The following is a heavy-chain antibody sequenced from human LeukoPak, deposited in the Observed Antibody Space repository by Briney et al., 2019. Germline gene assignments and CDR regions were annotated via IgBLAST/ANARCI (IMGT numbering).Heavy chain of an antibody. CDR2: INGDGRNI. D-gene: IGHD1-14*01. Sequence: GGSLRLSCVASGFTFSSYWMHWVRHDPRKGLVWVSRINGDGRNINYADSVRGRFTVSRDNAKNTLYLQMNSLRAEDTAVYYCARGRLLGPEVYPDYWGQGTLVTVSS. CDR3: ARGRLLGPEVYPDY. CDR1: GFTFSSYW. V-gene: IGHV3-74*01. J-gene: IGHJ4*02.